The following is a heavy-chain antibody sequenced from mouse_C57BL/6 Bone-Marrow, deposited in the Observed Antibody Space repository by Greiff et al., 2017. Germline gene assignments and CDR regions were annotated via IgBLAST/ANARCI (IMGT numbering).Heavy chain of an antibody. J-gene: IGHJ2*01. V-gene: IGHV1-52*01. D-gene: IGHD3-1*01. CDR3: ARRWRLGNYFDY. CDR2: IDPSDSET. CDR1: GYTFTSYW. Sequence: QVQLQQSGAELVRPGSSVKLSCKASGYTFTSYWMHWVKQRPLQGLEWIGNIDPSDSETHYNQKFKDKATLTVDKSSSTAYMQLSSLTSEDSAVYYCARRWRLGNYFDYWGQGTTLTVSS.